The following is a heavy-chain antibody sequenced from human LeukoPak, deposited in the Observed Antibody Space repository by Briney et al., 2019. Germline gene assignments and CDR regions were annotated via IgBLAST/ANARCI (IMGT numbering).Heavy chain of an antibody. CDR3: AREEWEPPYFFDL. D-gene: IGHD1-26*01. Sequence: SVKVSCKASGYTFTSYGISWVRQAPGQGLEWMGRIIPILNKGNTAQKFQGRVTITADRSTTTAYMELSSLSSEDTAFYYCAREEWEPPYFFDLWGQGTPVTVSS. V-gene: IGHV1-69*04. J-gene: IGHJ4*02. CDR1: GYTFTSYG. CDR2: IIPILNKG.